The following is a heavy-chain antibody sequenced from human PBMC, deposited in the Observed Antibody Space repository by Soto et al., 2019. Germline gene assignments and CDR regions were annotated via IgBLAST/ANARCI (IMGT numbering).Heavy chain of an antibody. CDR2: IYYSGST. D-gene: IGHD2-15*01. CDR3: ARSRRLCSGGSCYAFDI. CDR1: GGSISSGGYY. V-gene: IGHV4-31*03. J-gene: IGHJ3*02. Sequence: TLSLTCTVSGGSISSGGYYWSWIRQHPGKGLEWIGYIYYSGSTYYNPSLKSRVTISVDTSKNQFPLKLSSVTAADTAVYYCARSRRLCSGGSCYAFDIWGQGTMVTVSS.